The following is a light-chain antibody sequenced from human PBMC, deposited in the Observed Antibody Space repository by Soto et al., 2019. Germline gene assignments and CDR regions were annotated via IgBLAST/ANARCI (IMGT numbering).Light chain of an antibody. CDR1: QSVSSSY. J-gene: IGKJ3*01. Sequence: EIVLTQSPATLSLSPGERATLSCRASQSVSSSYLAWYQQKPGQAPRLLIYDASNRATGIPARFSGSGSGTDFTLTISSLEPEDFAVYYCQHRNNRPFSFGPGTKVDIK. V-gene: IGKV3-11*01. CDR3: QHRNNRPFS. CDR2: DAS.